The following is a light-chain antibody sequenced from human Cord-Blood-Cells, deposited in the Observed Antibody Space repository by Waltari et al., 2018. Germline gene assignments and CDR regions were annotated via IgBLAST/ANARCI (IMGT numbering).Light chain of an antibody. CDR1: QSISSL. CDR3: QQYNSYSRT. J-gene: IGKJ1*01. Sequence: DIQMTQSPSTLPASVGDSVPIPCRASQSISSLLAWYQQKPGKAPKLLISKASSLESGVPSRFSGSGSGTEFTLTISSLQPDDFATYYCQQYNSYSRTFGQGTKVEIK. CDR2: KAS. V-gene: IGKV1-5*03.